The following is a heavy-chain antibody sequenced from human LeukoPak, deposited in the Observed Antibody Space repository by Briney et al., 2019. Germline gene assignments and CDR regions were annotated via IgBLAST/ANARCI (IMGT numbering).Heavy chain of an antibody. CDR1: GFTFSSEW. Sequence: AGGSLRLSCAASGFTFSSEWMSWVRQAPGKGQGLVANIKQDGSEKYYVDSVKGRFTIPRDNAKNSLYLQMNSLRAEDTAVYYCARDTDYGDPYYYYYYYMDVWGKGTTVTVSS. D-gene: IGHD4-17*01. CDR2: IKQDGSEK. V-gene: IGHV3-7*01. J-gene: IGHJ6*03. CDR3: ARDTDYGDPYYYYYYYMDV.